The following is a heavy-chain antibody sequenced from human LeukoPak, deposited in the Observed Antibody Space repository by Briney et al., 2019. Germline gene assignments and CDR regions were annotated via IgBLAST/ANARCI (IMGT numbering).Heavy chain of an antibody. V-gene: IGHV4-34*01. CDR3: ASDSQSSVYYF. J-gene: IGHJ4*02. D-gene: IGHD6-25*01. CDR2: VNRWGST. Sequence: PSETLSLTCAVYGGSFSLYHWCWIRQSPGKGLEWIGEVNRWGSTNYNPSLKSRVTISVDTSKNQFSLNLRSLTAADTAVYYCASDSQSSVYYFWGQGALVTVSS. CDR1: GGSFSLYH.